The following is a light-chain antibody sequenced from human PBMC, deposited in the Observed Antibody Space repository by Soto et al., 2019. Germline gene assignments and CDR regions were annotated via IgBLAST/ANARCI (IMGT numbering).Light chain of an antibody. CDR2: SNN. CDR3: AAWDDSLNGDV. CDR1: SSNIAAGYD. V-gene: IGLV1-47*02. Sequence: QSARTQPPSVSGAPGQRVTISCTRSSSNIAAGYDEYWYQQLPGTAPKLLIYSNNQRPSGVPDRFSGSKSGTSASLAIRGLQSEDEADYDCAAWDDSLNGDVFGTGTKVTV. J-gene: IGLJ1*01.